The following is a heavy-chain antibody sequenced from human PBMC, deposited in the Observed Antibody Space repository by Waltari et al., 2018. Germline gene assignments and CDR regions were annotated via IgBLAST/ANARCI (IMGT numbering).Heavy chain of an antibody. J-gene: IGHJ3*02. CDR2: FDPEDGET. CDR3: ARSSGWYGAFDI. D-gene: IGHD6-19*01. V-gene: IGHV1-24*01. CDR1: GGTFSSYA. Sequence: QVQLVQSGAEVKKPGSSVKVSCKASGGTFSSYAISWVRQAPGQGLEWMGGFDPEDGETIYAQKFQGRVTMTEDTSTDTAYMELSSLRSEDTAVYYCARSSGWYGAFDIWGQGTMVTVSS.